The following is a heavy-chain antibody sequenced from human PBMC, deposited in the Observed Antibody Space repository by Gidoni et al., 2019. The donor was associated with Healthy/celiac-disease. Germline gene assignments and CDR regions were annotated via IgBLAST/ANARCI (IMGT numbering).Heavy chain of an antibody. CDR2: ISSSSSYI. CDR1: GFTFGSYS. D-gene: IGHD6-13*01. V-gene: IGHV3-21*01. J-gene: IGHJ4*02. CDR3: ARGKRTAAAGTSGFDY. Sequence: EVQLVESGGGLVKPGGSLRLSCAASGFTFGSYSMNWVRQAPGKGLEWVSSISSSSSYIYYADSVKGRFTISRDNAKNSLYLQMNSLRAEDTAVYYCARGKRTAAAGTSGFDYWGQGTLVTVSS.